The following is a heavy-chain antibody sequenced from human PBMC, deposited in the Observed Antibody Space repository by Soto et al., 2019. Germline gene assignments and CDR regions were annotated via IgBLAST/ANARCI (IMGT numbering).Heavy chain of an antibody. CDR2: INHSGST. V-gene: IGHV4-34*01. J-gene: IGHJ6*02. CDR3: ARVYYYGSGSYFTDYYGMDV. CDR1: GGSRCRYY. D-gene: IGHD3-10*01. Sequence: LQLLSDTRGVGGGSRCRYYWSRIHKPPGKGLEWIGEINHSGSTNYNPSLKSRVTISVDTSKNQFSLRLSSVTAADTAVYYCARVYYYGSGSYFTDYYGMDVWGQGTTVTVSS.